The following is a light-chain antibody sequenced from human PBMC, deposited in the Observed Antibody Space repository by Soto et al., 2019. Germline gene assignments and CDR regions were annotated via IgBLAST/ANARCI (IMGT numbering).Light chain of an antibody. CDR2: KTS. Sequence: DPQMTQSPSTLSASVGDRVTITCRASQSISTSMAWYQQRPGTAPKLLIYKTSTLESGVPSRFSGSGSGTEFTLTISSLQPDDFATYYCQQYNTYSPTFGQGTKVEVK. J-gene: IGKJ1*01. CDR1: QSISTS. CDR3: QQYNTYSPT. V-gene: IGKV1-5*03.